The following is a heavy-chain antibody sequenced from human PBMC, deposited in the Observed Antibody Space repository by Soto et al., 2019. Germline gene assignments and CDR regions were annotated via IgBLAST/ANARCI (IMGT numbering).Heavy chain of an antibody. J-gene: IGHJ4*02. CDR3: AKRYGDYVDGTFSYPDY. V-gene: IGHV3-30*18. D-gene: IGHD4-17*01. CDR2: ISYDGSNK. CDR1: GFTFSSYG. Sequence: QVQLVESGGGVVQPGRSLRLSCAASGFTFSSYGMHWVRQAPGKGLEWVAVISYDGSNKYYADSVKGRFTISRDNSKNTLYLQMNSLRAEDTAVYYCAKRYGDYVDGTFSYPDYWGQGTLVTVSS.